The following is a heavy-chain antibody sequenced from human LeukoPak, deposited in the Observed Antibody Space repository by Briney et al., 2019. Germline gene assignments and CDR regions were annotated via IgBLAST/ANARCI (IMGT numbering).Heavy chain of an antibody. D-gene: IGHD5-24*01. J-gene: IGHJ4*02. CDR2: INPSGGST. V-gene: IGHV1-46*01. CDR3: ARGGEMATVPHLYYFDD. Sequence: ASVTVSCKASGYTFTSYFIHWVRQAPGQGPEWMGIINPSGGSTTYAQKFQGRVTMTRDTSTTTVYMELSSLRSEDTAVYYCARGGEMATVPHLYYFDDWGQGTLVTVS. CDR1: GYTFTSYF.